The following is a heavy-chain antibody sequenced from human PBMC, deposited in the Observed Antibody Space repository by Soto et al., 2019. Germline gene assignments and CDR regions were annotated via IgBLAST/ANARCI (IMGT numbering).Heavy chain of an antibody. J-gene: IGHJ4*02. CDR3: ARADPHHQQWLVLVDY. CDR1: GFTFSSYG. V-gene: IGHV3-33*01. D-gene: IGHD6-19*01. CDR2: IWYDGSNK. Sequence: GGSLRLSCAASGFTFSSYGMHWVRQAPGKGLEWVAVIWYDGSNKYYADSVKGRFTISRDNSKNTLYLQMNSLRAADTAVYYCARADPHHQQWLVLVDYWGQGTLVTVSS.